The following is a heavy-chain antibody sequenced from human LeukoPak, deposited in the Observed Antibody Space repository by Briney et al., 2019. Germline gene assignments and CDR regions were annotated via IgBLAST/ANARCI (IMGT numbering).Heavy chain of an antibody. J-gene: IGHJ5*02. D-gene: IGHD2-2*01. V-gene: IGHV4-59*12. CDR2: IYYSGST. CDR3: AREPGWFDP. Sequence: SETLSLTCTVSGGSISSYYWSWIRQPPGKGLEWIGYIYYSGSTNYSPSLKSRVTISVDTSKNQFSLKLSSVTAADTAVYYCAREPGWFDPWGQGTLVTVSS. CDR1: GGSISSYY.